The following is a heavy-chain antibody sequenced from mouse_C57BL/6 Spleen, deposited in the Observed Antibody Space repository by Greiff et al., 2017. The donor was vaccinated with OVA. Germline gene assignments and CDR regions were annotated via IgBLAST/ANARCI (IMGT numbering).Heavy chain of an antibody. CDR1: GFTFSSYA. V-gene: IGHV5-9-1*02. Sequence: EVQLVESGEGLVKPGGSLKLSCAASGFTFSSYAMSWVRQTPEKRLEWVAYISSGGDYIYYADTVKGRFTISRDNARNTLYLQMSSLKSEDTAMYYCTRGASYYYGSSPWYFDVWGTGTTVTVSS. CDR3: TRGASYYYGSSPWYFDV. CDR2: ISSGGDYI. D-gene: IGHD1-1*01. J-gene: IGHJ1*03.